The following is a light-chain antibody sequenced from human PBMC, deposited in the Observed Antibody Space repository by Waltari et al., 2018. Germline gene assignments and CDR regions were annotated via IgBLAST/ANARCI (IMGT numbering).Light chain of an antibody. J-gene: IGLJ1*01. CDR1: SSNIGSTG. Sequence: QSVLSQPPSASEAARQGVTISCSGTSSNIGSTGVSWYRQFPGAPPKALIFHNDQRASGVSDRFSASKSGASASLAISGLRAEDEAVYFCAVWDDSLAGYAFGTGTRLTVL. CDR2: HND. CDR3: AVWDDSLAGYA. V-gene: IGLV1-47*02.